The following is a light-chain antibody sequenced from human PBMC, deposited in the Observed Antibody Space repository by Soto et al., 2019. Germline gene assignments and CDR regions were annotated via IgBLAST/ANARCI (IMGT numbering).Light chain of an antibody. CDR3: QQYVFSPRT. V-gene: IGKV3-20*01. CDR2: DAS. CDR1: QTVYNSN. J-gene: IGKJ1*01. Sequence: EIVLTQSPGTLSLSPGERATISCRASQTVYNSNFAWYQHKPGQAPRLLIYDASRRATGIPDRFSGSESETDFTLTISRLEPEDFALYYCQQYVFSPRTFGQGTKVDIK.